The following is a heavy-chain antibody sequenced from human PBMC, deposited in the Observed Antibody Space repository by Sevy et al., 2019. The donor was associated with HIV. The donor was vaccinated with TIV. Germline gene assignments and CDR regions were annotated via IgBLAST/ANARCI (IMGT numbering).Heavy chain of an antibody. CDR3: ARVSLSSSWYLLDY. Sequence: ASVKVSCKASGYTFTGYYMHWVRQAPGQGLEWMGWINPNSGGTNYAQKFQGRVNMTRDTSISTAYMELSRLRSDDTAVYYCARVSLSSSWYLLDYWGQGTLVTVSS. J-gene: IGHJ4*02. CDR1: GYTFTGYY. D-gene: IGHD6-13*01. CDR2: INPNSGGT. V-gene: IGHV1-2*02.